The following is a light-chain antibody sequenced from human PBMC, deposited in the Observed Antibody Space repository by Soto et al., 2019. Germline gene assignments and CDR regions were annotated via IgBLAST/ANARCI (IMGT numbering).Light chain of an antibody. V-gene: IGKV1-33*01. J-gene: IGKJ2*02. CDR1: HSIANS. Sequence: DVQLTQSSSSLSASVGDRVIITCQASHSIANSLNWLQQKPGKAPELLISDSSHLEARVPSRFSGSRSGTDFTLTISNLQPDDFATYYCQQYNSYSGTFGQGTKVDIK. CDR3: QQYNSYSGT. CDR2: DSS.